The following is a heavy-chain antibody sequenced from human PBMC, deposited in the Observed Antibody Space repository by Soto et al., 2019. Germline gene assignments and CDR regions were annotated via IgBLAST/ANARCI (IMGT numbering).Heavy chain of an antibody. CDR3: ARVPVHYYCSGSSYYFDY. V-gene: IGHV3-66*01. CDR2: IYSGGST. CDR1: GFTVSSNY. D-gene: IGHD3-10*01. Sequence: GGSLRLSCAASGFTVSSNYMSWVRQAPGKGLEWVSVIYSGGSTYYADSVKGRFTISRHNSKNTLYLQMNSLRAEDTSVYYCARVPVHYYCSGSSYYFDYWGQGTLVTVSS. J-gene: IGHJ4*02.